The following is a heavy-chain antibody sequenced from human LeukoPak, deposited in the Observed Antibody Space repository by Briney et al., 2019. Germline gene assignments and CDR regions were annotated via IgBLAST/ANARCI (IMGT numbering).Heavy chain of an antibody. CDR1: GFTFSSYG. Sequence: GGSLRLSCAASGFTFSSYGMHWVRQAPGKGLEWVAVIWYDGSNKYYADSVKGRFTIPRDNSKNTLYLQMNSLRAEDTAVYYCARGLDYGDYERLDYWAREPWSPSPQ. J-gene: IGHJ4*02. CDR2: IWYDGSNK. V-gene: IGHV3-33*01. CDR3: ARGLDYGDYERLDY. D-gene: IGHD4-17*01.